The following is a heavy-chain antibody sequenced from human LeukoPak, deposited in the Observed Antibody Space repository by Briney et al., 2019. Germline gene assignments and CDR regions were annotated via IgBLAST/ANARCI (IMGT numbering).Heavy chain of an antibody. CDR2: IIPIFGTA. CDR1: GGTFSSYA. CDR3: ARALLWFGEFDY. Sequence: SVKVSCKASGGTFSSYAISWVRQAPGQGLEWMGGIIPIFGTANYAQKFQGRVTIAADESTSTAYMELSSLRSEDTAVYYCARALLWFGEFDYWGQGTLVTVSS. J-gene: IGHJ4*02. D-gene: IGHD3-10*01. V-gene: IGHV1-69*13.